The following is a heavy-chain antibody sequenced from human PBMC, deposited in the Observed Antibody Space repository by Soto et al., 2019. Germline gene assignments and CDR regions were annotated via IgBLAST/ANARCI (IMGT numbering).Heavy chain of an antibody. CDR3: ARGDSDLAVSEAAY. V-gene: IGHV4-59*01. Sequence: QMQMQESGPRLVKPSETLSLTCTVSGASITDSYWSWIRQPPEKGLEWIGYIYFSGIANYNPSLKRRPTISRDTSKNEFSLKLTSVTAADTAIYYCARGDSDLAVSEAAYWGQGTLVTVSS. D-gene: IGHD2-15*01. CDR1: GASITDSY. J-gene: IGHJ1*01. CDR2: IYFSGIA.